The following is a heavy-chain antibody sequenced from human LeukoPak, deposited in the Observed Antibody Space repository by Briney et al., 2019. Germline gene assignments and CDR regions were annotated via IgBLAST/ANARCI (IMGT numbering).Heavy chain of an antibody. D-gene: IGHD3-22*01. Sequence: GGSLRLSGAASGISFNNYWMHWVRHAPGKGLVWVSRVNSDGSSTVYADSVKGRFTISRDNARTTVYLQMSSLRLDDTATYYCATGLGHYYDYWGQGSLVTVSS. CDR3: ATGLGHYYDY. CDR2: VNSDGSST. CDR1: GISFNNYW. J-gene: IGHJ4*02. V-gene: IGHV3-74*01.